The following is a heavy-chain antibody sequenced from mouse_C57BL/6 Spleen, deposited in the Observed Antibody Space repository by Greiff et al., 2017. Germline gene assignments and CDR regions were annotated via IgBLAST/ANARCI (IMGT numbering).Heavy chain of an antibody. V-gene: IGHV1-52*01. CDR2: IDPSDSET. Sequence: QVQLQQPGAELVRPGSSVKLSCKASGYTFTSYWMHWVKQRPIQGLEWIGNIDPSDSETHYNQKFKDKATLTVEKSSSTAYMQLSSLTSEDSAVYYCARGDSSGYTWFAYWGQGTLVTVSA. D-gene: IGHD3-2*02. CDR1: GYTFTSYW. CDR3: ARGDSSGYTWFAY. J-gene: IGHJ3*01.